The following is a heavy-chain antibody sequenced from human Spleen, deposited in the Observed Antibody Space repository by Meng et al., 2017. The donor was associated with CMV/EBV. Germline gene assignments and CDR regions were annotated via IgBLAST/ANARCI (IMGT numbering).Heavy chain of an antibody. CDR2: VYHSGST. Sequence: AVSSGSISSTHWWSWVRQPPGKGLEWIGEVYHSGSTNYNPSLGSRVSISLDTSKNHFSLKLTSVTAADTAVYYCARFRVTSHRFDPWGQGALVTVSS. D-gene: IGHD3-3*01. J-gene: IGHJ5*02. V-gene: IGHV4-4*02. CDR3: ARFRVTSHRFDP. CDR1: SGSISSTHW.